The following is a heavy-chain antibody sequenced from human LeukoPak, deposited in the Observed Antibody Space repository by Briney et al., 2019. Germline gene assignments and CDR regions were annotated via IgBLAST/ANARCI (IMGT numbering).Heavy chain of an antibody. CDR3: ASSYSGYDRYYYYYMDV. CDR1: GFTVSSNY. D-gene: IGHD5-12*01. Sequence: PGGSLRLSCAASGFTVSSNYMSWVRQAPGKGLEWVSVIYSGGSTYYADSVKGRFTTSRDNSKNTLYLQMNSLRAEDTAVYYCASSYSGYDRYYYYYMDVWGKGTTVTISS. CDR2: IYSGGST. J-gene: IGHJ6*03. V-gene: IGHV3-53*01.